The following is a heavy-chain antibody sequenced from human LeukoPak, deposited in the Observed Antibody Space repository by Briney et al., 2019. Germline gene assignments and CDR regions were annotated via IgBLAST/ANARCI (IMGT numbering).Heavy chain of an antibody. V-gene: IGHV4-61*01. Sequence: SETLSLTCTVSGASVNSGSHYWSWFRQPPGKGLEWIGYMYYSGTTNYNPSLKSRVTISVDTSKNQFSLKLSSVTAADTAVYYCARAYCSGGSCFDYWGQGTLVTVSS. CDR3: ARAYCSGGSCFDY. CDR2: MYYSGTT. D-gene: IGHD2-15*01. CDR1: GASVNSGSHY. J-gene: IGHJ4*02.